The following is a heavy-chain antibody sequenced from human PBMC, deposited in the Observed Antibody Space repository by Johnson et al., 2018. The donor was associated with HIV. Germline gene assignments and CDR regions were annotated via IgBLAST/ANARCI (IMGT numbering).Heavy chain of an antibody. J-gene: IGHJ3*02. CDR3: ARETNMPGAAGDAFDI. Sequence: VKLVESGGGVVRPGGSLRLSCAASGFTFDDYGMSWVRQALGKGLEWVSGINWNGGSTGYADSVKGRFTIYRDNAKNSVYLQMNSLRAEDTAIYYCARETNMPGAAGDAFDIWGQGTVVTVSS. V-gene: IGHV3-20*04. CDR2: INWNGGST. D-gene: IGHD6-25*01. CDR1: GFTFDDYG.